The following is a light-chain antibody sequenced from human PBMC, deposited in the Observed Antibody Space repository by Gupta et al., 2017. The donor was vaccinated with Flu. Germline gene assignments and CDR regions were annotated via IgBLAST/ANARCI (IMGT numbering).Light chain of an antibody. CDR3: QQRSNWPRYS. Sequence: EIVLTQSPATLSLSPGERAILSCRASQSVGSYLAWFQQRPGQPPRLLIYDASHRATAIPARISASGSGTDFTLTISNLEPEDFALYYCQQRSNWPRYSFGQGTKLEIK. CDR1: QSVGSY. J-gene: IGKJ2*01. CDR2: DAS. V-gene: IGKV3-11*01.